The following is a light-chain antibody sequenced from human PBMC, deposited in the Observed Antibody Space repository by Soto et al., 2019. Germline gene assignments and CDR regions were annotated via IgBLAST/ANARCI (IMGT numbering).Light chain of an antibody. CDR2: DAS. CDR1: QSISSH. Sequence: EIVMTQSPATLSVSPGETVTLSCRASQSISSHLAWYQQRPGQGPRLLIHDASARATAIPARFSVSGSGTAFTLSIRNLQSEEVAVYYWHKNQYLWTFGQGTKVEIK. V-gene: IGKV3-15*01. J-gene: IGKJ1*01. CDR3: HKNQYLWT.